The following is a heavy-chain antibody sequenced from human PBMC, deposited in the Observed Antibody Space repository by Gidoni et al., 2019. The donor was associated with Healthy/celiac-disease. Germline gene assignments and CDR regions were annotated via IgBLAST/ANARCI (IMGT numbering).Heavy chain of an antibody. V-gene: IGHV3-66*02. CDR2: IYSGGST. D-gene: IGHD6-6*01. CDR3: ASRIAARTHDAFDI. J-gene: IGHJ3*02. CDR1: GFTVSSNY. Sequence: EVQLVESGGGLVQPGGSLRLSCAASGFTVSSNYMGWVRQAPGKGLEWVSVIYSGGSTYYADSVKGRFTISRDNSKNTLYLQMNSLRAEDTAVYYCASRIAARTHDAFDIWGQGTMVTVSS.